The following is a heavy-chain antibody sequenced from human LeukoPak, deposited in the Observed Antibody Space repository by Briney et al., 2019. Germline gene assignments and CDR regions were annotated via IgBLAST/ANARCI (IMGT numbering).Heavy chain of an antibody. CDR2: ISGSGGST. CDR1: GFTFSSYA. Sequence: PGGSLRLSCAASGFTFSSYAMSWVRQAPGKGLEWVSAISGSGGSTYYADSVKGRFTISRDNSKNTLYLQMNSLRAEDTAVYYCAKDVAEGATTLGAFDIWGQGTMVTVSS. V-gene: IGHV3-23*01. D-gene: IGHD1-26*01. J-gene: IGHJ3*02. CDR3: AKDVAEGATTLGAFDI.